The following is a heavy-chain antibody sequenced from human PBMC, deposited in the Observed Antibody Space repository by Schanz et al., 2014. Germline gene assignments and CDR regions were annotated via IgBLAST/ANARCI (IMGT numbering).Heavy chain of an antibody. Sequence: VQLVESGGGLVKPGGSLRLSCGASGFIFNDYYMNWIRQAPGKGLEWLSYISRDGTTSYYADSVKGRFTISRDNAKNSLYLEMTSLRGEDTAVYYCARENLNWEAFDIWGQGTVVTVSS. D-gene: IGHD7-27*01. CDR3: ARENLNWEAFDI. CDR1: GFIFNDYY. V-gene: IGHV3-11*01. J-gene: IGHJ3*02. CDR2: ISRDGTTS.